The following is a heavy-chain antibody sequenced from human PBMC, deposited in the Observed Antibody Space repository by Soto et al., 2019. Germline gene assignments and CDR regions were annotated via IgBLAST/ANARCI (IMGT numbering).Heavy chain of an antibody. CDR1: GGSFSNYA. CDR2: RTPRFRTI. D-gene: IGHD4-17*01. CDR3: SRDRWMEDPGVGYGVYYGMDV. V-gene: IGHV1-69*18. J-gene: IGHJ6*01. Sequence: QVQLVQSGPEVKRPGSSVKVSCKASGGSFSNYAINWVRQAPGQGLEWVGIRTPRFRTINYAQKFQGRLTITADERTTSVYLELSSLTSEDTAVYYCSRDRWMEDPGVGYGVYYGMDVWGQGTTVIVSS.